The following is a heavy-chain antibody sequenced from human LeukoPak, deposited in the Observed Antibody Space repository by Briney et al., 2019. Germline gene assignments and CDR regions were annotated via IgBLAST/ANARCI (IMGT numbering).Heavy chain of an antibody. CDR2: INSDGSWT. J-gene: IGHJ4*02. Sequence: GGSLRLSCAASGNYWMHWVRQAPGKGLVWVSHINSDGSWTSYADSVKGRFTISRDNAKNSLYLQMSSLRAEDTALYYCAKVAYCGGDCYSGALDHWGQGTLVTVSS. CDR3: AKVAYCGGDCYSGALDH. D-gene: IGHD2-21*02. V-gene: IGHV3-74*01. CDR1: GNYW.